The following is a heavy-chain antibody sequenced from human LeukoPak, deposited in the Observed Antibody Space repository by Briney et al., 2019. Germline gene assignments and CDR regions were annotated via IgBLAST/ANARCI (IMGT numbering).Heavy chain of an antibody. Sequence: SETLSLTCTVSGGSISSSSYYWGWIRQPPGKGLEGIGSIYYSGSTYYNPSLKIRVTIAVDTSKNQFPLKLSSVTAADTALYYCARLDCTSTSCYGGAFDIWGQGTMVTVSS. CDR3: ARLDCTSTSCYGGAFDI. CDR1: GGSISSSSYY. V-gene: IGHV4-39*01. J-gene: IGHJ3*02. D-gene: IGHD2-2*01. CDR2: IYYSGST.